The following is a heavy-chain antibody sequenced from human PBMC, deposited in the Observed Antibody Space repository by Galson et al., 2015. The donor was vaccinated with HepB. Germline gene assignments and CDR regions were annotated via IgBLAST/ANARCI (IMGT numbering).Heavy chain of an antibody. V-gene: IGHV4-59*01. CDR3: ARVRVAAGGNWFDP. J-gene: IGHJ5*02. CDR1: GGSISSYY. Sequence: SETLSLTCTVSGGSISSYYWSWIRQPPGKGLEWIGYIYYSGSTNYNPSLKSRVTISVDTSKNQFSLKLSSVTAADTAVYYCARVRVAAGGNWFDPWGQGTLVTVSS. CDR2: IYYSGST. D-gene: IGHD6-13*01.